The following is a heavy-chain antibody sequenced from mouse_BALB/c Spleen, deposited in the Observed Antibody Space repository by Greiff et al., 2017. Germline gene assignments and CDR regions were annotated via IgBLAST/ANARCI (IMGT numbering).Heavy chain of an antibody. J-gene: IGHJ2*01. CDR1: GFTFSSYW. Sequence: EVQGVESGGGLVQPGGSMKLSCVASGFTFSSYWMSWVRQSPEKGLEWVAEIRLKSDNYATHYAESVKGKFTISRDDSKSRLYLQMNSLRAEDTGIYYCTRVWGGTYYFDYWGQGTTLTVSS. V-gene: IGHV6-6*02. CDR3: TRVWGGTYYFDY. CDR2: IRLKSDNYAT. D-gene: IGHD2-10*02.